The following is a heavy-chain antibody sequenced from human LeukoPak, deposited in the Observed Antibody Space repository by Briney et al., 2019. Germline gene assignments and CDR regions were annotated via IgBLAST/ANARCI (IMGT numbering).Heavy chain of an antibody. J-gene: IGHJ5*02. D-gene: IGHD2-2*01. CDR1: GYTFTSYD. CDR2: MNPNNGNT. CDR3: ARGAERYCSSTSCYWGPNWFDP. Sequence: EASVKVSCKASGYTFTSYDINWVRQATGQGLEWMGWMNPNNGNTGYAQKFQGRVTMTRNTSISTAYMELSSLRSEDTAVYYCARGAERYCSSTSCYWGPNWFDPWGQGTLVTVSS. V-gene: IGHV1-8*01.